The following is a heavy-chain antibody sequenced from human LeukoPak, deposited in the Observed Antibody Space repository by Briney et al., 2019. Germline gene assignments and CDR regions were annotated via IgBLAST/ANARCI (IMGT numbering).Heavy chain of an antibody. CDR2: ISSSSTNYI. D-gene: IGHD2-21*01. Sequence: GGSLRLSCAASGFRISRYSMNWVRQAPGKGLEWVSFISSSSTNYIYYADSVKGRFTISRDNAQNSLYLQMNSLRAEDTAVYYCVRESIRGTRDFDYWGQGTLVTVSS. V-gene: IGHV3-21*01. CDR1: GFRISRYS. J-gene: IGHJ4*02. CDR3: VRESIRGTRDFDY.